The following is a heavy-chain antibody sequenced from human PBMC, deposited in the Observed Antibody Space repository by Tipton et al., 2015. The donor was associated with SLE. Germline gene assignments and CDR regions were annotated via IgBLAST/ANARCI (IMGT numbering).Heavy chain of an antibody. CDR2: FDPEDGET. Sequence: QVQLVQSGAEVKKPGASVKVSCKVSGYTLTELSIHWVRQAPGKGLEWMASFDPEDGETICAREFLGRVTMTADTSTDTAYMQMTSLRSEDTAVYYCAIEKWLRKAYFDFWGQGTPVTVST. CDR1: GYTLTELS. V-gene: IGHV1-24*01. J-gene: IGHJ4*02. D-gene: IGHD5-12*01. CDR3: AIEKWLRKAYFDF.